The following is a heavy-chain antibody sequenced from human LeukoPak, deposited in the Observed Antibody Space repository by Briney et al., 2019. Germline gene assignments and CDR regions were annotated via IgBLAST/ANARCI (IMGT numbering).Heavy chain of an antibody. V-gene: IGHV4-39*02. CDR1: GGSISSSSYY. D-gene: IGHD3-22*01. CDR2: IYYSGST. J-gene: IGHJ3*02. Sequence: SETLSLTCTVSGGSISSSSYYWGWIRQPPGKGLEWIGCIYYSGSTYYNPSLKSRVTISVDTSKNQFSLKLSSVTAADTAVYYCAREAGYYDSSGYISELRGIWGQGTMVTVSS. CDR3: AREAGYYDSSGYISELRGI.